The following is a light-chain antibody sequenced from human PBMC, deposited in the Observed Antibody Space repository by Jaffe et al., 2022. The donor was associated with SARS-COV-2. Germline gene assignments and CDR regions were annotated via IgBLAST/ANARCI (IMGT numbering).Light chain of an antibody. V-gene: IGKV3-20*01. CDR2: GAS. CDR1: QSINSY. Sequence: EIVLTQSPGTLSLSPGERATLSCRASQSINSYLVWYQQKPGQAPRLLISGASSRAPGIPDRFSGSGSGTDFTLTISRLEPEDFAVYYCQQSHNSYTFGQGTKLEIK. CDR3: QQSHNSYT. J-gene: IGKJ2*01.